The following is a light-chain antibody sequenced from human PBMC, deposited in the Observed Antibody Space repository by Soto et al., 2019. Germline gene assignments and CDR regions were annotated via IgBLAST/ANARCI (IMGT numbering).Light chain of an antibody. CDR3: AAWDDSLDGGV. CDR2: SNN. CDR1: DPNIGSNR. V-gene: IGLV1-44*01. Sequence: QSVMTQPPSASGPPGQRVTISCSGSDPNIGSNRVNWYQQFPGTAPKLLIHSNNQRASGVPDRFSGSKFGASASLAISGLQSVDGADDYCAAWDDSLDGGVFGGGTKLTVL. J-gene: IGLJ3*02.